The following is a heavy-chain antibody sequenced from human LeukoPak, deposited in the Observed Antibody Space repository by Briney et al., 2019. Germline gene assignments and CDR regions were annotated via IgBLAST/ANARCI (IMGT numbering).Heavy chain of an antibody. D-gene: IGHD4-11*01. CDR3: ARVGSADYSNYYFDY. CDR2: IIPIFGTA. CDR1: GGTFSSYA. V-gene: IGHV1-69*13. J-gene: IGHJ4*02. Sequence: GASVKVSCKASGGTFSSYAISWVRQAPGQGLEWMEGIIPIFGTANYAQKFQGRVTITADESMSAAYMELSSLRPEDTAVYYCARVGSADYSNYYFDYWGQGTLVTVSS.